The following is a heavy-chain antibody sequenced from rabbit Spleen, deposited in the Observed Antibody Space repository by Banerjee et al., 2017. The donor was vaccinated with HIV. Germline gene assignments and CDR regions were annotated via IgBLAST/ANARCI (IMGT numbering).Heavy chain of an antibody. CDR2: INTATGKP. J-gene: IGHJ4*01. CDR3: VNDPYGLRGGGGVL. CDR1: GVSFNDKDV. Sequence: QEQLEESGGGLVKPEGSLTLTCKASGVSFNDKDVMCWVRQAPGKGLEWITCINTATGKPVYATWAKGRFTVSKTSSTTVTLQMTSLTAADTATYFSVNDPYGLRGGGGVLWGPGTLVTVS. D-gene: IGHD3-1*01. V-gene: IGHV1S45*01.